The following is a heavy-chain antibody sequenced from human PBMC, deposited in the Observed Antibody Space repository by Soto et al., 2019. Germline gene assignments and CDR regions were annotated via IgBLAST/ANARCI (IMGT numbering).Heavy chain of an antibody. D-gene: IGHD6-13*01. CDR1: GGSISSSNW. J-gene: IGHJ6*02. Sequence: SETLSLTCAVSGGSISSSNWWSWVRQPPGKGLEWIGEIYHSGSTNYNPSLKSRVTISVDKSKNQFSLKLSSVTAADTAVYYCAREQCSSCIRRGGGGGYDYYGMDVWGQGTTVTVSS. V-gene: IGHV4-4*02. CDR2: IYHSGST. CDR3: AREQCSSCIRRGGGGGYDYYGMDV.